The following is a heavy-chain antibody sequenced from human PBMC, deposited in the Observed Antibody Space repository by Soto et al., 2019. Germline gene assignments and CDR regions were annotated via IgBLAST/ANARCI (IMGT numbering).Heavy chain of an antibody. CDR2: IIPMFGTA. Sequence: SVKVSCKASGGTFTSYGISWVRQAPGQGLEWLGGIIPMFGTATSTQNFQGRLTITADESTSTAYMELSSLTSEDTAVYFCARSVGVTTLSYLDYWGQGTLVTVSS. CDR3: ARSVGVTTLSYLDY. D-gene: IGHD1-26*01. V-gene: IGHV1-69*13. J-gene: IGHJ4*02. CDR1: GGTFTSYG.